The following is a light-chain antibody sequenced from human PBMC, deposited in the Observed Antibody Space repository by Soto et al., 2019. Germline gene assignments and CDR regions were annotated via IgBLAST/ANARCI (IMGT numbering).Light chain of an antibody. CDR1: SSNIGRNT. CDR3: AAWDDGLNGWV. V-gene: IGLV1-44*01. CDR2: NNH. J-gene: IGLJ3*02. Sequence: QAVVTQPPSASGTPGQRVTISCSGSSSNIGRNTVTWYQQLPGTAPKLLISNNHQRPSGVPDRFSASKSGTSASLAISGLRSEDETDYYCAAWDDGLNGWVFGGGTKVTVL.